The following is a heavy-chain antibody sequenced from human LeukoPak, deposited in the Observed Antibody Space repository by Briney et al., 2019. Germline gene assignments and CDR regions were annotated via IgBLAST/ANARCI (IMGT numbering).Heavy chain of an antibody. CDR3: ARDTIAVAGTGWFDP. V-gene: IGHV4-59*01. CDR1: GGSISSYY. CDR2: IYYSGST. Sequence: SETLSLTCTVSGGSISSYYWSWIRQPPGKGLEWIGYIYYSGSTNYNPSLKSRVTISVDTSKNQFSLKLSSVTAADTAVYYCARDTIAVAGTGWFDPWGQGTLVTVSS. J-gene: IGHJ5*02. D-gene: IGHD6-19*01.